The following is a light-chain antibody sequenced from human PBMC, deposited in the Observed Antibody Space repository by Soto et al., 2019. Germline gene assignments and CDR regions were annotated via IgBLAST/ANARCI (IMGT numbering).Light chain of an antibody. CDR2: GAS. V-gene: IGKV3-15*01. CDR3: QHYNNWPRT. J-gene: IGKJ1*01. CDR1: QSVSSN. Sequence: EIVMTQSPATLSVSPGERATLSCRASQSVSSNLAWYQQKPGQAPRLLIYGASTRATGIPARFSGSGSGTEFTLTISSLKSEDFEVYYCQHYNNWPRTFGQGTKVEIK.